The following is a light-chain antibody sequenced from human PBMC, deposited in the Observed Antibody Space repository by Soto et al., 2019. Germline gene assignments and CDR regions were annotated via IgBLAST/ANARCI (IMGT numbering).Light chain of an antibody. CDR1: QRIANY. Sequence: DIQMTQSPSSLSASVGDRVTITCRASQRIANYLNWYQQRPGKAPKLLICGASTLHSAVPSRFSGSGSGTDFTLSISTLKTEDFASYYGQQTYTTPHTFGKGTKLE. CDR2: GAS. V-gene: IGKV1-39*01. J-gene: IGKJ2*01. CDR3: QQTYTTPHT.